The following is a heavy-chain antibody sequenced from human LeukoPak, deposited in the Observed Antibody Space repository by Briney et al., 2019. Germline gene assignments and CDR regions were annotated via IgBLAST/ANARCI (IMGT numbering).Heavy chain of an antibody. CDR3: ARDGYSGSYYDY. D-gene: IGHD1-26*01. J-gene: IGHJ4*02. V-gene: IGHV3-21*04. CDR1: GFPFSRYA. Sequence: GGSLRLSCAASGFPFSRYAMNWVRQAPGKGLEWVSYISSSSGYKYYADSVKGRFTISRDNAKNSVYLQMNSLRAEDTAVYYCARDGYSGSYYDYWGQGTLVTVSS. CDR2: ISSSSGYK.